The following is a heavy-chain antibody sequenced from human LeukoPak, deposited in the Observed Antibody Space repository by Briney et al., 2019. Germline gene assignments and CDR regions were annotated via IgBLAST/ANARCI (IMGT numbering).Heavy chain of an antibody. CDR1: GYTLTELS. CDR3: ARGSGTMIILITSDLFDP. CDR2: FDPEDGET. D-gene: IGHD3-16*01. Sequence: ASVKVSCKVSGYTLTELSMHWVRQAPGKGLEWMGGFDPEDGETIYAQKFQGRVTMTEDTSTDTAYMELSSLRSEDTAVYYCARGSGTMIILITSDLFDPWGQGTLVTVSS. V-gene: IGHV1-24*01. J-gene: IGHJ5*02.